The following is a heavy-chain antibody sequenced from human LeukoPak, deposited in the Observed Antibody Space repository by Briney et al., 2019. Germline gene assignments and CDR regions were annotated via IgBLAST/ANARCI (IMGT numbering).Heavy chain of an antibody. D-gene: IGHD3-10*01. Sequence: GGSLRLSCAASGFTFSSYEMSWVRQAPGKGLEWLSYISSSGSTIYYADSVEGRFTISRDNAKNSLYLQMNSLRAEDTAVYYCARDSYGSPQVYWGQGTLVTVSS. CDR3: ARDSYGSPQVY. J-gene: IGHJ4*02. CDR2: ISSSGSTI. CDR1: GFTFSSYE. V-gene: IGHV3-48*03.